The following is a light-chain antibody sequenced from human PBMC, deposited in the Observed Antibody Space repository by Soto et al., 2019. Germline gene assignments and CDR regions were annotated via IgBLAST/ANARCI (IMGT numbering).Light chain of an antibody. CDR1: SSDVGGNNY. CDR3: SSYTSSSTPYV. CDR2: EVS. V-gene: IGLV2-14*01. Sequence: QSPLTQPAAVSGSPGQSITISYTGTSSDVGGNNYVSWYQQHPGKAPKLMIYEVSNRPSGVSNRFSGSKSGNTASLTISGLQAEDEADYYCSSYTSSSTPYVFGTGTKVTVL. J-gene: IGLJ1*01.